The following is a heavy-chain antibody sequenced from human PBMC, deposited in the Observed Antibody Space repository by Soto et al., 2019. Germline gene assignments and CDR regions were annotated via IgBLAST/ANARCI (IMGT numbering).Heavy chain of an antibody. D-gene: IGHD2-21*02. CDR3: ARDQALNGGNSEIYYYYGMDV. Sequence: QVQLVQSGAEVKKPGSSVKVSCKASGGTFSSYAISWVRQAPGQGLEWMGGIIPIFGTANYAQKIQGRVTITADKSTSTAYMELSSLRSEDTAVYYCARDQALNGGNSEIYYYYGMDVWGQGTTVTVSS. CDR2: IIPIFGTA. V-gene: IGHV1-69*06. J-gene: IGHJ6*02. CDR1: GGTFSSYA.